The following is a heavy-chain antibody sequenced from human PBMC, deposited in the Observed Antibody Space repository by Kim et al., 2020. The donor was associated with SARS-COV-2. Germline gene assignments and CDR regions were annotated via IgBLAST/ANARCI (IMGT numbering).Heavy chain of an antibody. CDR3: ARDTPGQKAYDI. J-gene: IGHJ3*02. Sequence: DYAGSVKSRITINAYTSKSQFSLQLNSVSREDTAVYYCARDTPGQKAYDIWGQGTMVTVSS. V-gene: IGHV6-1*01.